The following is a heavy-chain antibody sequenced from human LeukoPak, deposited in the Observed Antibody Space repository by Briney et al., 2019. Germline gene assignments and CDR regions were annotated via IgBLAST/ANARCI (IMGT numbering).Heavy chain of an antibody. CDR3: ARRAAATTAVAFDI. V-gene: IGHV3-48*01. Sequence: GGSLRLSCAAPGFTFNDYTLNWVRQAPGKGLEWLSYINSDSSSIYYADSVKGRLTISRDNAKNSLYLQMNSLRAEDTAVYYCARRAAATTAVAFDIWGQGTLVTVSS. J-gene: IGHJ3*02. D-gene: IGHD2-15*01. CDR1: GFTFNDYT. CDR2: INSDSSSI.